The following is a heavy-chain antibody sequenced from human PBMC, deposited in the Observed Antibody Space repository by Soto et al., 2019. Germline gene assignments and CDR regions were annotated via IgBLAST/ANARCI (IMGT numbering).Heavy chain of an antibody. V-gene: IGHV3-13*01. CDR3: ARISWLRLGSIAVAGKNYYYGMDV. CDR1: GFTFSSYD. D-gene: IGHD6-19*01. CDR2: IGTAGDT. Sequence: GGSLRLSCAASGFTFSSYDMHWVRQATGKGLEWVSAIGTAGDTYYPGSVKGRFTISRENAKNSLYLQMNSLRAEDTAVYYCARISWLRLGSIAVAGKNYYYGMDVWGQGTTVTVSS. J-gene: IGHJ6*02.